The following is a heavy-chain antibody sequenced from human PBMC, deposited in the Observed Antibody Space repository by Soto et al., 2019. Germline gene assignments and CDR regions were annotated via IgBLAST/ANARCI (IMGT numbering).Heavy chain of an antibody. D-gene: IGHD2-15*01. V-gene: IGHV3-7*01. CDR1: GFTFSSYW. CDR3: ARLKWMAPTTGSAFDI. J-gene: IGHJ3*02. CDR2: IKQDGSEK. Sequence: GGSLRLSCAASGFTFSSYWMSWVRQAPGKGLEWVANIKQDGSEKYYVDSVKGRFTISRDNAKNSLYLQMNSLRAEDTAVYYCARLKWMAPTTGSAFDIWGQGTMVTVSS.